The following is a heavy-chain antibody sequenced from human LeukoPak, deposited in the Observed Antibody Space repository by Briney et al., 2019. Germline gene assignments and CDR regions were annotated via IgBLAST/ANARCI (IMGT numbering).Heavy chain of an antibody. CDR1: GFTVSNNY. V-gene: IGHV3-53*01. D-gene: IGHD5-12*01. Sequence: GGSLRLSCAASGFTVSNNYMSWVGQAPGKGLEWVSVIHSGGTTNYADSVQGRFTTSRDNSKTTVYLHMNSLRAEDTAVYYCARDSDSGYGPFASWGQGTLVTVSS. J-gene: IGHJ4*02. CDR3: ARDSDSGYGPFAS. CDR2: IHSGGTT.